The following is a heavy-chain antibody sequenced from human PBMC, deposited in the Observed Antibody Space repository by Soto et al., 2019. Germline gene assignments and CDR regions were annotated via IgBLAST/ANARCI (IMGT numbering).Heavy chain of an antibody. CDR3: ETNVVET. Sequence: EVQLVESGGGLVQPGGSLRLSCAASGFTFTTHWMNWVRQAPGKRLEWVASINEDGSGTYYADSVKGRFTISRDNAKNSLYLQLNSLRAEDTAIYYCETNVVETWGQGTLVTVSS. CDR2: INEDGSGT. J-gene: IGHJ4*02. D-gene: IGHD6-6*01. CDR1: GFTFTTHW. V-gene: IGHV3-7*01.